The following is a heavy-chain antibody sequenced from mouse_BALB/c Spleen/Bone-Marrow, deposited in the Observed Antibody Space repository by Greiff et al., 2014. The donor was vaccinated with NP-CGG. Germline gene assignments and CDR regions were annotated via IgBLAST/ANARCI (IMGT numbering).Heavy chain of an antibody. CDR2: ISSGSSTI. V-gene: IGHV5-17*02. CDR1: GFTFSSFG. D-gene: IGHD2-4*01. Sequence: EVKLEESGGGLVQPGGFRKLSCAASGFTFSSFGMHWVRQAPEKGLEWVAYISSGSSTIYYADTVKGRFTISRDNPKNTLFLQMTSLRSEDTAMYYCTRKGALITHYYAMDYWGQGTSVTVSS. CDR3: TRKGALITHYYAMDY. J-gene: IGHJ4*01.